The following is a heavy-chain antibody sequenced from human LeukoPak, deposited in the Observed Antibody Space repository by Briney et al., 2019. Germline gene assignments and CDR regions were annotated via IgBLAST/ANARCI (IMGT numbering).Heavy chain of an antibody. CDR3: ARNVGWYSHDS. CDR2: IYGSGGT. V-gene: IGHV4-59*08. J-gene: IGHJ4*02. D-gene: IGHD6-19*01. CDR1: GDSLSSHY. Sequence: SETLSLTCTVSGDSLSSHYWSWIRQPPGKGLEWIGYIYGSGGTHYDPSLRSRVTISEDTSKNQFSLELTSVTAADTAVYYCARNVGWYSHDSWGQGTLVTVSS.